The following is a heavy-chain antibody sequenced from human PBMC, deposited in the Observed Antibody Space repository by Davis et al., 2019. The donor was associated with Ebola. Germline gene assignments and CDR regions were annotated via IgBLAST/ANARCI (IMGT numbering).Heavy chain of an antibody. J-gene: IGHJ4*02. D-gene: IGHD2-21*01. V-gene: IGHV2-26*01. CDR1: GFSLSNARMG. Sequence: SGPTLVIPTETLTLTCTVPGFSLSNARMGVSWIRQPPGKALEWLAHIFSNDEKSYSPSLKSRLTISKDTTKSQVVLTKTNMDPVDTATYCCARILRVEIFSVQYYFDYWGQGTLVTVSS. CDR3: ARILRVEIFSVQYYFDY. CDR2: IFSNDEK.